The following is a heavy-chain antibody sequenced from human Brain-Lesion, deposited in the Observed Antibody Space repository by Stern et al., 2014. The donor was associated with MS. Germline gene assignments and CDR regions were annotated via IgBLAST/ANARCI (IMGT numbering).Heavy chain of an antibody. J-gene: IGHJ5*02. CDR2: IYYSGAT. D-gene: IGHD3-16*01. CDR3: ARDWSGSSIHLAPAYGGHIRFDP. CDR1: GDSISSGGSY. V-gene: IGHV4-31*03. Sequence: QLQLQESGPGLVKPSQTLSLTCTVSGDSISSGGSYWSWIRQYPGKGLEWIGYIYYSGATFYNPSLKSRVIISLDTSKNQFSLSLSSVTAADTAIYYCARDWSGSSIHLAPAYGGHIRFDPWGQGTLVTVSS.